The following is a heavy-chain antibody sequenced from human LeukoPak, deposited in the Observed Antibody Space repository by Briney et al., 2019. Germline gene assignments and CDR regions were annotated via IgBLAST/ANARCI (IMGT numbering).Heavy chain of an antibody. D-gene: IGHD3-9*01. V-gene: IGHV3-53*01. Sequence: GGSLRLSCAASGFTFSSYGMHWVRQAPGKGLEWVSVIYSGGSTYYADSVKGRFTISRDNSKNTLYLQMNSLRAEDTAVYYCARDLGPYYDILTGNYGGYYFDYWGQGTLVTVSS. CDR1: GFTFSSYG. CDR3: ARDLGPYYDILTGNYGGYYFDY. J-gene: IGHJ4*02. CDR2: IYSGGST.